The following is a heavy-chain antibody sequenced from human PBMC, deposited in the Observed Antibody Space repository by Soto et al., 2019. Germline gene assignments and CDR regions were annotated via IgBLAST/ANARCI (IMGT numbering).Heavy chain of an antibody. J-gene: IGHJ5*02. CDR1: GVSFDSFT. Sequence: ASVKVSCKPSGVSFDSFTFCWVRQAPAHGLEWMGWISAYNGNTNYAQKLQGRVTVTTDTTTSTAYMELRSLRSDDTAVYYCAINYNWFDPWGQGTLVTVSS. V-gene: IGHV1-18*04. CDR2: ISAYNGNT. CDR3: AINYNWFDP.